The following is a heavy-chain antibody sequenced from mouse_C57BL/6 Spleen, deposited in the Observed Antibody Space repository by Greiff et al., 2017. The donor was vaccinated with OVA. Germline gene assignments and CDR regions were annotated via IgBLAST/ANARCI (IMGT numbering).Heavy chain of an antibody. CDR2: ISSGSSTI. D-gene: IGHD1-1*01. V-gene: IGHV5-17*01. CDR3: ARWDYNGTWFAY. J-gene: IGHJ3*01. Sequence: EVKLMESGGGLVKPGGSLKLSCAASGFTFSDYGMHWVRQAPEKGLEWVAYISSGSSTIYYADTVKGRFTISRDNAKNTLFLQMTSLRSEDTAMYYCARWDYNGTWFAYWGQGTLVTVSA. CDR1: GFTFSDYG.